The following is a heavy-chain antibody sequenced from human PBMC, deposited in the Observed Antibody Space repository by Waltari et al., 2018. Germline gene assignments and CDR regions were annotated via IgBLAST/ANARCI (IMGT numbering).Heavy chain of an antibody. CDR2: FDPEDGET. CDR3: ARGGHCSSTSCLDY. Sequence: QVQLVQSGAEVKKPGASVKVSCKVSGYTLTELSMHWVRQAPGKGLEWMGGFDPEDGETIYAQKFQGRVTITRNTSISTAYMELSSLRSEDTAVYYCARGGHCSSTSCLDYWGQGTLVTVSS. CDR1: GYTLTELS. D-gene: IGHD2-2*01. J-gene: IGHJ4*02. V-gene: IGHV1-24*01.